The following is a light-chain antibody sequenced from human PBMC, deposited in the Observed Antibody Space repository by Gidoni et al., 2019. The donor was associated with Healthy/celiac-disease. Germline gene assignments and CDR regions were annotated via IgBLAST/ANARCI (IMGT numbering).Light chain of an antibody. V-gene: IGLV2-11*01. CDR3: CSYAGSYTFV. Sequence: QSALTQPRPVSGSPGQPVTISCTGTSSDVGGYNYVSWYQQHPGKAPKLMIYDVSKRPSGVPDRVSGSKSGNTASLTISGLQAEDEADYYCCSYAGSYTFVFGTGTKVTVL. CDR2: DVS. CDR1: SSDVGGYNY. J-gene: IGLJ1*01.